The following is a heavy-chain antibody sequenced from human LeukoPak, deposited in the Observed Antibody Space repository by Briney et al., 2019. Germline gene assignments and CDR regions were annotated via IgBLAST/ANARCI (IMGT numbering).Heavy chain of an antibody. CDR2: IYAGGST. Sequence: GGSLRLSCAASGFTVSNNYMSWVRQAPGKGLEWVSVIYAGGSTYYADSVKGRFTISRDNSKNTLFLQMNSLRGEDTAVYYCARDPVMNYYMDVWGTGTTVSVSS. J-gene: IGHJ6*03. D-gene: IGHD4-11*01. V-gene: IGHV3-53*01. CDR3: ARDPVMNYYMDV. CDR1: GFTVSNNY.